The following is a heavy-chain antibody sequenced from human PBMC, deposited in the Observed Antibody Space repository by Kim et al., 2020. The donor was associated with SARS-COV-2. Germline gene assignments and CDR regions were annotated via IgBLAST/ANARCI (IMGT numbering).Heavy chain of an antibody. CDR1: GFMFSACA. CDR2: ISHDGRYT. V-gene: IGHV3-23*01. J-gene: IGHJ6*02. Sequence: GGSLRLSCAASGFMFSACAMGWVRQAPGKGLQWVSSISHDGRYTYYTDSVKGRFTISRDSSTDTLFLEMNTLRADDTAVYFCAKDIYDYSGMDVCGQGT. CDR3: AKDIYDYSGMDV. D-gene: IGHD5-12*01.